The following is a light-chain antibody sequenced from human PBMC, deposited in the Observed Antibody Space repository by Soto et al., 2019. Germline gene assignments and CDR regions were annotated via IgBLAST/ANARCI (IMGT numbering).Light chain of an antibody. CDR3: AAWDDSTTAL. CDR1: SSNIGRNY. V-gene: IGLV1-47*02. J-gene: IGLJ2*01. Sequence: QSVLTQPPSAAGTAGQSVTISCAGSSSNIGRNYVYWYQQLPGRAPKLLIYSTNQRLSGVPDRFSGSKSGTSASLAIRGLRSEDEADYYCAAWDDSTTALFGGGTKLTVL. CDR2: STN.